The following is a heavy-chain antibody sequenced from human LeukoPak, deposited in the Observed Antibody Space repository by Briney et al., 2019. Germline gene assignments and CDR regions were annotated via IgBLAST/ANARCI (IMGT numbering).Heavy chain of an antibody. D-gene: IGHD1-26*01. V-gene: IGHV1-8*01. J-gene: IGHJ3*02. CDR2: MNPNSGNT. Sequence: ASVKVSCKASGYTFTSYDINWVRQATGQGLEWMGWMNPNSGNTGYAQKFQGRVTMTRNTSISTAYMELSSLSSEDTAVYYCAGSGSPGHDAFDIWGQGTMVTVSS. CDR3: AGSGSPGHDAFDI. CDR1: GYTFTSYD.